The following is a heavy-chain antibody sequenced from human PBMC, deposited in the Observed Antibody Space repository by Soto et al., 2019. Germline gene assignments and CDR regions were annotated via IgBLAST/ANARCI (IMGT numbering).Heavy chain of an antibody. J-gene: IGHJ5*02. CDR3: ARGASQNWFDP. Sequence: QVQLVQSGAEVKKPGSSVKVSCKASGGTFSSYTISWVRQAPGQGLEWMGRIIPILGIANYAQKFQGRVTITADKATSTAYMALSSLRSEDTAVYYCARGASQNWFDPWGQGTLVTVSS. CDR1: GGTFSSYT. V-gene: IGHV1-69*02. CDR2: IIPILGIA.